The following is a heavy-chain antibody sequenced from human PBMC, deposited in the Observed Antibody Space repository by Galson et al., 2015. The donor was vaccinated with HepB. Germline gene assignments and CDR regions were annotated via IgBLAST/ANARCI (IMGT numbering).Heavy chain of an antibody. Sequence: SLRLSCAASGFTFSSYSMNWVRQAPGKGLEWVSSISSSSSYIYYADSVKGRFTISRDNAKNSLYLQMNSLRAEDTAVYYCARAEEYYYDSSGYSPPRGTAFDIWGQGTMVTVSS. CDR1: GFTFSSYS. CDR2: ISSSSSYI. V-gene: IGHV3-21*01. D-gene: IGHD3-22*01. J-gene: IGHJ3*02. CDR3: ARAEEYYYDSSGYSPPRGTAFDI.